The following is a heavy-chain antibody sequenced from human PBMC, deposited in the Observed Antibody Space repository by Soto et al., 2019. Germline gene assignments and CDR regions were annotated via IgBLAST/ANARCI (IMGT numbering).Heavy chain of an antibody. V-gene: IGHV1-2*04. CDR3: ARVGIAAAGAAFDI. CDR2: INPNSGGT. J-gene: IGHJ3*02. Sequence: ASVKVSCKASGYTFTVYYMHWVLQAPGQGLEWMGWINPNSGGTNYAQKFQGWVTMTRDTSISTAYMELSRLRSDDTAVYYCARVGIAAAGAAFDIWGQGTMVTVSS. D-gene: IGHD6-13*01. CDR1: GYTFTVYY.